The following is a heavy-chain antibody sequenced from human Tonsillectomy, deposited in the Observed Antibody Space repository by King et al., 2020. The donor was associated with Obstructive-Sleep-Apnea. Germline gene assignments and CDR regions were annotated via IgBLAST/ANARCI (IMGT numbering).Heavy chain of an antibody. Sequence: VQLVESGGVVVQPGGSLRLSCAASGFTFDDYTMHWVRQAPGKGLEWVSLISCDGGSTYYADSVKGRFTISRDNSKNSLYLQMNSLSTEETALYYCAKAYYYGSGSYYDYWGQGTLVTVSS. V-gene: IGHV3-43*01. CDR2: ISCDGGST. CDR3: AKAYYYGSGSYYDY. D-gene: IGHD3-10*01. CDR1: GFTFDDYT. J-gene: IGHJ4*02.